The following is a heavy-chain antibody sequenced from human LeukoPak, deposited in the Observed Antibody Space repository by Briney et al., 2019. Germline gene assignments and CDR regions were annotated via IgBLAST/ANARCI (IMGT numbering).Heavy chain of an antibody. V-gene: IGHV3-74*01. D-gene: IGHD5-18*01. CDR2: INRDGSST. CDR3: ARGGGYSYGSFDY. Sequence: GGCLRLSCAASGIIFSNYWMHWVRQAPGKGLVWVSRINRDGSSTSYADSVKGRFTISRDNAKNTLYLQMNSLRAEDTAVYHCARGGGYSYGSFDYWGQGTLVTVSS. CDR1: GIIFSNYW. J-gene: IGHJ4*02.